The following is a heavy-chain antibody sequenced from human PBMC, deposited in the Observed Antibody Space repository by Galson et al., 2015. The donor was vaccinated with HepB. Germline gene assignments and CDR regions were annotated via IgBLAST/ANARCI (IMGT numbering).Heavy chain of an antibody. CDR3: AREGEYYYDTGGISSMIYYYYYGMDV. CDR2: ISGYNGNT. V-gene: IGHV1-18*04. J-gene: IGHJ6*02. Sequence: SVKVSCKASGYTFNSYGISWVRQAPGQGLEWMGWISGYNGNTNYAQKVQGRVTMTTDTSTSTAYMELRSLRSDDTAVYYCAREGEYYYDTGGISSMIYYYYYGMDVWGQGTSVTVSS. CDR1: GYTFNSYG. D-gene: IGHD3-22*01.